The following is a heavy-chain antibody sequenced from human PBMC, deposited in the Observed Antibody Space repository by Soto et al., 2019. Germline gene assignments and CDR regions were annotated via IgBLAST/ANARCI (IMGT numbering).Heavy chain of an antibody. CDR1: GYTFTSYG. V-gene: IGHV1-18*01. CDR2: ISAYNGNT. CDR3: ARDIRFYYDSRIGSGVMDV. D-gene: IGHD3-22*01. J-gene: IGHJ6*02. Sequence: ASVKVSCKASGYTFTSYGISWVRQAPGQGLEWMGWISAYNGNTNYAQKLQGRVTMTTDTSTSTAYMELRSLRSDDTAVYYCARDIRFYYDSRIGSGVMDVWGQGTTVTGSS.